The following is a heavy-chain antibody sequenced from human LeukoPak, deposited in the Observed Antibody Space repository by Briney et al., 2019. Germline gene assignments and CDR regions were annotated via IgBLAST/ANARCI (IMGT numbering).Heavy chain of an antibody. V-gene: IGHV3-21*01. CDR1: GFTFSSYS. CDR3: ARDSDRSYYYDSSGYAMFDY. J-gene: IGHJ4*02. Sequence: GSLRLSCAASGFTFSSYSMNWVRQAPGKGLEWVSSISSSSSCIYYADSVKGRFTISRDNAKNSLYLQMNSLRAEDTAVYYCARDSDRSYYYDSSGYAMFDYWGQGTLVTVSS. D-gene: IGHD3-22*01. CDR2: ISSSSSCI.